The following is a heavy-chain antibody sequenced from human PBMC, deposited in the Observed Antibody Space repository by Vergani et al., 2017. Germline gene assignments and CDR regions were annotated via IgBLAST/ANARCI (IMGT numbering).Heavy chain of an antibody. CDR1: GFTFSSYS. J-gene: IGHJ3*02. CDR2: ISSSSSYI. V-gene: IGHV3-21*04. CDR3: ANHRDSSGWFYAFDI. D-gene: IGHD6-19*01. Sequence: EVQLVESGGGLVKPGGSLRLSCAASGFTFSSYSMNWVRQAPGKGLEWVSSISSSSSYIYYADSVKGRFTISRDNSKKTLYLQMNSLRAEDTAVYYCANHRDSSGWFYAFDIWGQGTMVTVSS.